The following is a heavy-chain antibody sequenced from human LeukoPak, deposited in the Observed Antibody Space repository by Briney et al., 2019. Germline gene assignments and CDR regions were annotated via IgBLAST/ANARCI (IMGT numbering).Heavy chain of an antibody. J-gene: IGHJ4*02. D-gene: IGHD2-21*02. CDR2: INPDTGDK. Sequence: ASVKVSCKASGYTFTNYHINWVRQASGQGLEWMTWINPDTGDKGYARKFQDRVTSTTDTSISTAYMELSSLSSEDTAVYFCARTTSMTASGYDYWGQGTLVTVSS. V-gene: IGHV1-8*03. CDR3: ARTTSMTASGYDY. CDR1: GYTFTNYH.